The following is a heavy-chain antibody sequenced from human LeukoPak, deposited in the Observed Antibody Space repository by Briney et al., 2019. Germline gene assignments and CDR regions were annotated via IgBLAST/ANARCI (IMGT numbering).Heavy chain of an antibody. V-gene: IGHV3-23*01. D-gene: IGHD2-15*01. J-gene: IGHJ4*02. CDR2: ISGSGDAT. Sequence: GGSLRLSCEASGFTFSNYAMTWVRQAPGKGLEWVSGISGSGDATYYADSVKGRFTISRDNSENTVYLQMNSLRVEDTAIYYCAKDRSSGGSCYNYWGRGTQVTVSS. CDR1: GFTFSNYA. CDR3: AKDRSSGGSCYNY.